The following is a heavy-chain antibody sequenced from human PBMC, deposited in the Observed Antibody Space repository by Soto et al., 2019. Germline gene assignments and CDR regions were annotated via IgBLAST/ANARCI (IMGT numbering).Heavy chain of an antibody. J-gene: IGHJ6*02. CDR3: ARFKWSEQLVNYYYYGMDV. CDR1: GYTFINYA. V-gene: IGHV1-69*13. D-gene: IGHD6-13*01. Sequence: EASVKVSCKASGYTFINYAISWVRQAPGQGLEWMGGIIPIFGTANYAQKFQGRVTITADESTSTAYMELSSLRSEDTAVYYCARFKWSEQLVNYYYYGMDVWGQGTTVTVSS. CDR2: IIPIFGTA.